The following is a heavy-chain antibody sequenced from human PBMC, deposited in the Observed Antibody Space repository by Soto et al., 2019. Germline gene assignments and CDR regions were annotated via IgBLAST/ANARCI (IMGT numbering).Heavy chain of an antibody. CDR1: GITFSKLE. CDR3: AIDSSGSGTYYF. V-gene: IGHV3-48*03. J-gene: IGHJ4*02. Sequence: PGGSLRLSCAASGITFSKLEMNWLRQAPGKGLEWVSYISSTGSTKYYADSVKGRFTISRDNDTNSLYLEMKSLRAEDTAVYYCAIDSSGSGTYYFWGQGTLVTVSS. CDR2: ISSTGSTK. D-gene: IGHD3-10*01.